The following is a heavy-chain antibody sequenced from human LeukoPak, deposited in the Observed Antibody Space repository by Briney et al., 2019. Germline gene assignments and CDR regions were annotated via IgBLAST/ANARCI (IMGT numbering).Heavy chain of an antibody. Sequence: PGGSLRLSCTASGFTFSDHYMSWIREAPGKGLEWVSYISNNHSPTYYADSVRGRFTISRDNAKNSLYLQMDSLSAEDTAVYYCARGAGRLADYWGQGTLATVSS. CDR1: GFTFSDHY. CDR2: ISNNHSPT. CDR3: ARGAGRLADY. D-gene: IGHD6-19*01. J-gene: IGHJ4*02. V-gene: IGHV3-11*01.